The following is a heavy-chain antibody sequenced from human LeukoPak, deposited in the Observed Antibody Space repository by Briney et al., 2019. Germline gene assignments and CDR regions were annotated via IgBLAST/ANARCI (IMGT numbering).Heavy chain of an antibody. CDR1: GGSISSGDYY. D-gene: IGHD5-18*01. Sequence: SQTLSLTCTVSGGSISSGDYYWSWIRQPPGKGLEWIGYIYYSGSTYYNPSLKGRVTISVDTSKNQFSLKLSSVTAADTAVYYCAREAWGYSYGFFDYWGQGTLVTVSS. CDR3: AREAWGYSYGFFDY. CDR2: IYYSGST. J-gene: IGHJ4*02. V-gene: IGHV4-30-4*01.